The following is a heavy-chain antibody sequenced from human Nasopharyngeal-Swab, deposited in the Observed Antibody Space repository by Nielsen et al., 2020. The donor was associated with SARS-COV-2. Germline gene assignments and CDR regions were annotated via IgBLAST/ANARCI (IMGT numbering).Heavy chain of an antibody. CDR2: IYYSGST. CDR3: ARATMIVVVIGAFDI. Sequence: RQAPGKGLEWIGYIYYSGSTYYNPSLKSRVTISVDTSKNQFSLKLSSVTAADTAVYYCARATMIVVVIGAFDIWGQGAMVTVSS. D-gene: IGHD3-22*01. V-gene: IGHV4-31*02. J-gene: IGHJ3*02.